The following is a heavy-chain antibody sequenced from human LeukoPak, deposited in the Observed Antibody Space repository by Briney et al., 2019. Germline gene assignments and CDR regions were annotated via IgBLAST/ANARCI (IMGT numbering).Heavy chain of an antibody. CDR3: AKEAGATQRYAFDI. CDR1: GFTFDDYA. V-gene: IGHV3-9*01. Sequence: GRSLRLSCAASGFTFDDYAMHWVRQAPGKGLEWVSGISWNSGSIGYADSVKGRFTISRDNSKKTLFLQMNSLRAEDTAVYYCAKEAGATQRYAFDIWGQGTMVTVSA. J-gene: IGHJ3*02. D-gene: IGHD1-26*01. CDR2: ISWNSGSI.